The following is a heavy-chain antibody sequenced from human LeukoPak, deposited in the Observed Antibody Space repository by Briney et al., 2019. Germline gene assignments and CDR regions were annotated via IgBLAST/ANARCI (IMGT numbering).Heavy chain of an antibody. Sequence: GGSLRLSCAASGFTFSSYGMHWVRQAPGKGLEWVAVIWYGGSNKYYADSVKGRFTISRDNSKNTLYLQMNSLRAEDTAVYYCARASGSGWQFDYWGRGTLVTVSS. J-gene: IGHJ4*02. V-gene: IGHV3-33*01. D-gene: IGHD6-19*01. CDR2: IWYGGSNK. CDR3: ARASGSGWQFDY. CDR1: GFTFSSYG.